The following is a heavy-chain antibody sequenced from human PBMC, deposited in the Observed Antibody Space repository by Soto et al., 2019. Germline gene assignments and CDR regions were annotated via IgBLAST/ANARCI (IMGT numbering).Heavy chain of an antibody. CDR3: ARDRGYCTNGVCRYYGMGV. CDR2: IYYSGST. CDR1: GGSISSGGYY. V-gene: IGHV4-31*03. D-gene: IGHD2-8*01. J-gene: IGHJ6*02. Sequence: SETLSLTCTVSGGSISSGGYYWSWIRQHPGKGLEWIGYIYYSGSTYYNPSLKSRVTISVDTSKNQFSLKLSSVTAADTAVYYCARDRGYCTNGVCRYYGMGVWGQGTTVTVSS.